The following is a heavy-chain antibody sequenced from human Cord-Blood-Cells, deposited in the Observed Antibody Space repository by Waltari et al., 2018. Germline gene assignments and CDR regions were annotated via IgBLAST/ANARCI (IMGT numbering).Heavy chain of an antibody. V-gene: IGHV4-34*01. Sequence: HVQLQQWGAGLLQPSEPLSRTCAVYGGSFSGYYWSWIRQPPGKGLEWIGEINHSGSTNYNPSLKSRVTISVDTSKNQFSLKLSSVTAADTAVYYCARGVSNWYFDLWGRGTLVTVSS. J-gene: IGHJ2*01. D-gene: IGHD4-4*01. CDR3: ARGVSNWYFDL. CDR1: GGSFSGYY. CDR2: INHSGST.